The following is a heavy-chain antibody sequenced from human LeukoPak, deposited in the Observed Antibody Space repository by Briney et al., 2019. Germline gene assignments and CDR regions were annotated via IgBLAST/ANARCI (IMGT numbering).Heavy chain of an antibody. D-gene: IGHD3-16*01. V-gene: IGHV3-7*01. J-gene: IGHJ5*02. CDR1: GIIITSYW. CDR2: IKQDGSEK. Sequence: GGSLRLSCAASGIIITSYWMSWVRQTPGKGLEWVANIKQDGSEKNYVDSVKGRFTIFRDNARNSLYLQMNSLRAEDTAVYYCTSHSYGYNHWGQGTLVIVSS. CDR3: TSHSYGYNH.